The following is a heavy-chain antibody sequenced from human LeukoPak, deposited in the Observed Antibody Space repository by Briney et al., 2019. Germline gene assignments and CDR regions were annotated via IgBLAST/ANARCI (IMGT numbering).Heavy chain of an antibody. CDR2: ISYDGSNK. CDR1: GFTFSTSW. Sequence: GGCLRLSCAASGFTFSTSWMTWVRQAPGKGLEWVAVISYDGSNKYYADSVKGRFTISRDNSKNTLYLQMNSLRAEDTAVYYCARAQYYYDSSGYSQYYFDYWGQGTLVTVSS. V-gene: IGHV3-30-3*01. J-gene: IGHJ4*02. CDR3: ARAQYYYDSSGYSQYYFDY. D-gene: IGHD3-22*01.